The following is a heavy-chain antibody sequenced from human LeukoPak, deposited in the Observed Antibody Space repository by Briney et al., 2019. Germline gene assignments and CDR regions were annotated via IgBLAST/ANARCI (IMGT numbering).Heavy chain of an antibody. CDR2: VHLSGAT. D-gene: IGHD1-26*01. V-gene: IGHV4-4*02. CDR3: TRESGAFSPFGF. Sequence: SETLSLTCAVSGGSITTTNWWSWVRQPPGKGLEWIGEVHLSGATNYNPSLESRVSMSIDKSQNHLSLGVTSVTAADTAIYYCTRESGAFSPFGFWGQGTLLTVSS. J-gene: IGHJ4*02. CDR1: GGSITTTNW.